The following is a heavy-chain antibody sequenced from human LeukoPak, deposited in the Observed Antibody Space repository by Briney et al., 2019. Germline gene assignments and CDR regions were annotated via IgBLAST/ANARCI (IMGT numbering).Heavy chain of an antibody. Sequence: SETLSLXCTVSGYSITTNYYWAWIRQSPGMGLEWIGSVYHNGETYHNPSLKSRVIISVDTSKNEFSLRLTSVTAADTAVYYCVTPRSWELSDMAVWGKGTTVIVSS. CDR2: VYHNGET. CDR1: GYSITTNYY. V-gene: IGHV4-38-2*02. D-gene: IGHD1-26*01. J-gene: IGHJ6*03. CDR3: VTPRSWELSDMAV.